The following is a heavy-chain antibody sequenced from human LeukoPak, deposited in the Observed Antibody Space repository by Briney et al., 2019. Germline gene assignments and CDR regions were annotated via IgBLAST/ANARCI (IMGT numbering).Heavy chain of an antibody. D-gene: IGHD6-19*01. Sequence: GGSLRLSCAASGFTFSSYEMKWVRQAPGKGLEWVSYISSGGSTIYYADSVKGRFTISRDNAKNTLYLQMNSLRVEDTAVYYCARDHSSGWYSWFDPWGQGTLVTVSS. CDR2: ISSGGSTI. J-gene: IGHJ5*02. V-gene: IGHV3-48*03. CDR3: ARDHSSGWYSWFDP. CDR1: GFTFSSYE.